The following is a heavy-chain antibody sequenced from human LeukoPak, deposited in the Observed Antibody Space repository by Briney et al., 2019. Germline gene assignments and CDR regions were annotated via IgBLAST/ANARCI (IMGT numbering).Heavy chain of an antibody. Sequence: LPETLSLTCTVSGGSISSYYWSWIRRPPGKGLEWIGYIYYSGSTNYNPSLKSRVTISVDTSKNQFSLKLSSVTAADTAVYYCARGGVGATTIFAYWGQGTLVTVSS. CDR1: GGSISSYY. D-gene: IGHD1-26*01. CDR2: IYYSGST. V-gene: IGHV4-59*08. J-gene: IGHJ4*02. CDR3: ARGGVGATTIFAY.